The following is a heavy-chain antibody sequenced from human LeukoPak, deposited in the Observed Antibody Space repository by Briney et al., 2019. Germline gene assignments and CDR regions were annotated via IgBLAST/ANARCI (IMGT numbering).Heavy chain of an antibody. D-gene: IGHD6-19*01. CDR2: IYYSGST. V-gene: IGHV4-39*07. CDR1: GGSISSSSYY. Sequence: SETLSLTCTVSGGSISSSSYYWGWIHQPPGKGLEWIGSIYYSGSTYYNPSLKSRVTISVDTSKNQFSLKLSSVTAADTAVYYCARSIAVAQRVAFDIWGQGTMVTVSS. CDR3: ARSIAVAQRVAFDI. J-gene: IGHJ3*02.